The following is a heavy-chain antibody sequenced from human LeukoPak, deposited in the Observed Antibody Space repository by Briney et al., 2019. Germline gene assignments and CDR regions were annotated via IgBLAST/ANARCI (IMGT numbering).Heavy chain of an antibody. CDR2: ISSSSSTI. V-gene: IGHV3-48*02. CDR1: GFTFSSYS. D-gene: IGHD3/OR15-3a*01. Sequence: GGSLRLSCAASGFTFSSYSMNWVRQAPGKGLEGVSYISSSSSTIYYADSVKGRFTISRDNAKNSLYLQMNSLRDEDTAVYYCARVALDFWTPAFDYWGQGTLVTVSS. CDR3: ARVALDFWTPAFDY. J-gene: IGHJ4*02.